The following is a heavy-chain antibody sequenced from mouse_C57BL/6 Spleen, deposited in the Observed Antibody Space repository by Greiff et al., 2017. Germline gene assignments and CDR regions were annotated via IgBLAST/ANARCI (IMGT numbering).Heavy chain of an antibody. V-gene: IGHV1-47*01. CDR1: GYTFTTYP. D-gene: IGHD2-4*01. CDR2: FHPYNDDT. CDR3: ARRDDYGAWFAY. J-gene: IGHJ3*01. Sequence: VQLQESGAELVKPGASVKMSCKASGYTFTTYPIEWMKQNHGKSLEWIGNFHPYNDDTKYNEKFKGKATLTVEKSSSTVYLELSRLPSDDSAVYYCARRDDYGAWFAYWGQGTLVTVSA.